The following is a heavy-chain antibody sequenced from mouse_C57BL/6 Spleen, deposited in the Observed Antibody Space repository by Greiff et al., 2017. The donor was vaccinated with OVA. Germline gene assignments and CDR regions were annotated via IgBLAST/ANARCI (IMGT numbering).Heavy chain of an antibody. J-gene: IGHJ2*01. V-gene: IGHV1-22*01. CDR1: GYTFTDYN. CDR3: ASGYYFDY. CDR2: INPNNGGT. Sequence: VQLKESGPELVKPGASVKMSRKASGYTFTDYNMHWVKQSHGKSLEWIGYINPNNGGTSYNQKFKGKATLTVNKSSSTAYMELRSLTSEDSAVYYCASGYYFDYWGQGTTLTVSS. D-gene: IGHD4-1*01.